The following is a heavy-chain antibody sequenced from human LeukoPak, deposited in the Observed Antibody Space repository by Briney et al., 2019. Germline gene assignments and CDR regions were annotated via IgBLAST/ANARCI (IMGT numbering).Heavy chain of an antibody. J-gene: IGHJ4*02. Sequence: PGGSLGLSCAASGFTFSSYGMHWVRQAPGKGLEWVAVISYDGSNKYYADSVKGRFTISRDNSKNTLYLQMNSLRAEDTAVYYCAKAEPDYGDSFDYWGQGTLVTVSS. CDR2: ISYDGSNK. CDR1: GFTFSSYG. V-gene: IGHV3-30*18. D-gene: IGHD4-17*01. CDR3: AKAEPDYGDSFDY.